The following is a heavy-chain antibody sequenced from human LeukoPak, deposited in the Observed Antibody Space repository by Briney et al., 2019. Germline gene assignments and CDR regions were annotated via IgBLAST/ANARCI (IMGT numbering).Heavy chain of an antibody. V-gene: IGHV3-11*01. J-gene: IGHJ1*01. Sequence: GGTLRLSCAASGLRFSDYYVSWIRQAPGEGLQWVSYISSGGDIMHYADSVKGRFTSSRDNAKNSGYLEMNSLGAEDTAVYYCATNLIGAGEYFQQWGQGTLVTVSS. CDR1: GLRFSDYY. CDR2: ISSGGDIM. D-gene: IGHD2/OR15-2a*01. CDR3: ATNLIGAGEYFQQ.